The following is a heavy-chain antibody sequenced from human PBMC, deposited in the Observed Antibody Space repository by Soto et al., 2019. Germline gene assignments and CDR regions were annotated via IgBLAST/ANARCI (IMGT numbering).Heavy chain of an antibody. CDR3: ARTRGYSFGRGV. CDR2: INLNVNI. CDR1: GGSFSAYY. J-gene: IGHJ4*02. Sequence: PSETLSLTCSVYGGSFSAYYWSWIPYPPGKGLHWIGEINLNVNINYNPCLKSRVTISVDTSKNQFSLKLSSVTAADTAVYYCARTRGYSFGRGVWGQGTLVTVSS. V-gene: IGHV4-34*01. D-gene: IGHD5-18*01.